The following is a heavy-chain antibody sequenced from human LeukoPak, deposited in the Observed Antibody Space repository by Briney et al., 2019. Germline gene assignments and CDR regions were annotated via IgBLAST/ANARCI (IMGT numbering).Heavy chain of an antibody. CDR3: ARANDSSGYSHFDY. D-gene: IGHD3-22*01. CDR1: GFTVSSNY. V-gene: IGHV3-53*01. Sequence: GGSLRLSCAASGFTVSSNYMSWVRQAPGKGLEWVSVIYSGGSTYYADSVKGRFTISRDNSKNTLYLQMNSLRAEDTALYHCARANDSSGYSHFDYWGQGTLVTVSS. CDR2: IYSGGST. J-gene: IGHJ4*02.